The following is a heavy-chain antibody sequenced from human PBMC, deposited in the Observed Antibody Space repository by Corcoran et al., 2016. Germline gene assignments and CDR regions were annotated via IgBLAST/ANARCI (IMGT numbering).Heavy chain of an antibody. CDR3: ARGDGDLFDY. V-gene: IGHV4-34*01. Sequence: QVQLQQWGAGLLKPSETLSLTCAVYGGSFSGYYWSWIRQPPGKGLEWIGEINHSGSTNYNPSLKSRVTISVDTSKNQFSLKLSSVTAADTAVYYCARGDGDLFDYWGQGTLVTVSS. D-gene: IGHD3-10*01. CDR1: GGSFSGYY. J-gene: IGHJ4*02. CDR2: INHSGST.